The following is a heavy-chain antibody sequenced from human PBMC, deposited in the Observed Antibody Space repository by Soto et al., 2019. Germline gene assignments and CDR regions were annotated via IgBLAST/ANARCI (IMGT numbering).Heavy chain of an antibody. J-gene: IGHJ5*02. V-gene: IGHV3-30-3*01. CDR2: ISYDGSNK. CDR3: GGSSGYYYWFDP. Sequence: VQLVESGGGVVQPGRSLRLSCAASGFTFSSYAMHWVRQAPGKGLEWVAVISYDGSNKYYADSVKGRFTISRDNSKNTLYLQMNSLRAEDTAVYYCGGSSGYYYWFDPWGQGTLVTVSS. D-gene: IGHD3-22*01. CDR1: GFTFSSYA.